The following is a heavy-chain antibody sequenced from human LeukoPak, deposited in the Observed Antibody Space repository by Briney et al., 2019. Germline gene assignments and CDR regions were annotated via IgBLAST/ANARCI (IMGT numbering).Heavy chain of an antibody. D-gene: IGHD2-8*02. V-gene: IGHV3-7*01. Sequence: GGSLRLSCSASEFTFSNFWMSWVRQAPGKGPEWVANIKQDGSEKYYVDSVKGRFTISRDSAETSLHLQMNSLRAEDAAVYYCARGVPTGVDYFDYWGQGTLVTVSS. CDR2: IKQDGSEK. CDR1: EFTFSNFW. CDR3: ARGVPTGVDYFDY. J-gene: IGHJ4*02.